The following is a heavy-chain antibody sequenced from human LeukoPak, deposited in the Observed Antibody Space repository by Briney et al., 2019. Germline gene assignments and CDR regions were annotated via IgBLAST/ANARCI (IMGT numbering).Heavy chain of an antibody. CDR3: VRRNGHDAFDI. J-gene: IGHJ3*02. CDR2: IYYNGST. CDR1: GGSITSDY. V-gene: IGHV4-59*01. D-gene: IGHD4-11*01. Sequence: SETLYLTCAVSGGSITSDYWSWIRQPPGRGLQWIGYIYYNGSTNYTPSLKSRVTISVDTSKNQFSLKLSSVTAADTAVYYCVRRNGHDAFDIWGQGTMVTVSS.